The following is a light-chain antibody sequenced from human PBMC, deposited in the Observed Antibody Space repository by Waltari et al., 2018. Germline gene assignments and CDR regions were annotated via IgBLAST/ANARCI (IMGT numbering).Light chain of an antibody. V-gene: IGKV4-1*01. CDR2: WAP. CDR3: QQYYSTPRT. J-gene: IGKJ1*01. CDR1: QSVLYSSNNKNY. Sequence: DIVMTQSPDSLAVSLGERAPINCKSSQSVLYSSNNKNYLAWYQQRPGQPPKLLIYWAPTRESGVPDRFSGSGSGTDFTLTISSLQAEDVAVYYCQQYYSTPRTFGHGTKVEIE.